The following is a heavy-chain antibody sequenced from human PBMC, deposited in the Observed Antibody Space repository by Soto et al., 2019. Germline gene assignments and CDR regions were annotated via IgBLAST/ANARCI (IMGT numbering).Heavy chain of an antibody. D-gene: IGHD3-9*01. CDR3: ARGARNILTGYYPYYFDY. V-gene: IGHV4-4*07. J-gene: IGHJ4*02. CDR2: IYTSGST. CDR1: GGSISSYY. Sequence: KASETLSLTCTVSGGSISSYYWSWIRQPAGKGLEWIGRIYTSGSTNYNPSLKSRVTMSVDTSKNQFSLKLSSVTAADTAVYYCARGARNILTGYYPYYFDYWGQGTLVTVSS.